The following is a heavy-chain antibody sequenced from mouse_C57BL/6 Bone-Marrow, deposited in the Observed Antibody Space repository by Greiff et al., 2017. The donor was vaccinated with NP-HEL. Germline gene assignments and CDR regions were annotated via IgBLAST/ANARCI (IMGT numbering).Heavy chain of an antibody. Sequence: QVQLQQSGPELVKPGASVKISCKASGYAFSSSWMNWVKPRPGKGLEWIGRLYPGDGDTNYNGKFKGKATLTADKSSSTAYMQLSSLTSEDAAVYFCARGAAVVDYWGQGTTLTVAS. CDR2: LYPGDGDT. D-gene: IGHD1-1*01. CDR1: GYAFSSSW. V-gene: IGHV1-82*01. J-gene: IGHJ2*01. CDR3: ARGAAVVDY.